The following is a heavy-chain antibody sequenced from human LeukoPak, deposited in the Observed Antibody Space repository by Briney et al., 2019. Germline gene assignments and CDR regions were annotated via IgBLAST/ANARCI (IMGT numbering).Heavy chain of an antibody. CDR1: GGTFISYA. V-gene: IGHV1-69*13. CDR2: IIPIFGTA. D-gene: IGHD5-12*01. J-gene: IGHJ4*02. CDR3: ARQEGLSGYDYDY. Sequence: SVKVSCKASGGTFISYAISWVRQAPGQGLEWMGGIIPIFGTANYAQKFQGRVTITADESTSTAYMELSSLRSEDTAVYYCARQEGLSGYDYDYWGQGTLVTVSS.